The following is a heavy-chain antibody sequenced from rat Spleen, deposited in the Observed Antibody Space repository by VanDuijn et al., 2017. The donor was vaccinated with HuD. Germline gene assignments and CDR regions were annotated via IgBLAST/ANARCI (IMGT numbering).Heavy chain of an antibody. CDR2: ISTGGGNT. CDR1: GFTYSNYV. CDR3: AKAYGGYSAFDY. V-gene: IGHV5S13*01. D-gene: IGHD1-11*01. Sequence: EVQLVESGGGLVQPGRSLKLSCAASGFTYSNYVMAWVRQAPTKGLEWVASISTGGGNTYYRDSVKGRFTISRDNAKNTLYLQMDSLRSEDTATYYCAKAYGGYSAFDYWGQGVMVTVSS. J-gene: IGHJ2*01.